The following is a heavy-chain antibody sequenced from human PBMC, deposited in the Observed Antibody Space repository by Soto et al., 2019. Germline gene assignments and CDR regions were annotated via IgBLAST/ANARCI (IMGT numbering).Heavy chain of an antibody. Sequence: SETLSLTCTVSGGSISSSSYYWGWIRQPPGKGLEWIGSIYSSGSTYYNPSLKSRVTISVDTSKNQFYLKLSSVTAADTAVYYCARTVEVHFWSGLRGYGMDVWGQGTTVTVSS. CDR1: GGSISSSSYY. CDR2: IYSSGST. V-gene: IGHV4-39*01. D-gene: IGHD3-3*02. J-gene: IGHJ6*02. CDR3: ARTVEVHFWSGLRGYGMDV.